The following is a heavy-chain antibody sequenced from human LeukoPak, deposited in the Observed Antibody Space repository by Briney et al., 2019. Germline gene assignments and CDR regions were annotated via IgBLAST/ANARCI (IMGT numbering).Heavy chain of an antibody. CDR2: IYYSGDT. V-gene: IGHV4-59*12. CDR1: GGSITGYF. J-gene: IGHJ4*02. CDR3: ARVSYDFWSGYEGPGFDY. D-gene: IGHD3-3*01. Sequence: NPSETLSLTCIVSGGSITGYFWSWIRQPPGKGLEWIAYIYYSGDTNYNPSLKSRVTMSVDTSKNQFSLKLSSVTAADTAVYYCARVSYDFWSGYEGPGFDYWGQGTLVTVSS.